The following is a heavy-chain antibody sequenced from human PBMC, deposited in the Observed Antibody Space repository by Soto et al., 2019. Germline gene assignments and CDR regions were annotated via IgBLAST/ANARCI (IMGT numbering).Heavy chain of an antibody. J-gene: IGHJ4*02. CDR3: ARWNGYGDS. CDR1: GFSISTYG. V-gene: IGHV3-23*01. Sequence: EVQLLESGGGLAQPGGSLRLSCAASGFSISTYGVTWVRQAPGKGLEWVSGFSGSSGNTYYADSVKGRFTISRDNSKNTVDLQMNSLRAEDTAVYYCARWNGYGDSWGQGPLVTVSS. D-gene: IGHD1-1*01. CDR2: FSGSSGNT.